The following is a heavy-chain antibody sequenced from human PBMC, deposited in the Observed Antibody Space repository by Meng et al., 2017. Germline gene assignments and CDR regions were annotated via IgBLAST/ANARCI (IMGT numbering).Heavy chain of an antibody. D-gene: IGHD6-19*01. CDR3: ARDSSSGWYHNY. CDR1: GFSVTTSY. CDR2: IYSGGST. Sequence: VQRAENGGALILPGGSRRSSCTALGFSVTTSYMSWVRQAPGKGLEWVSVIYSGGSTYYADSVKGRFSISRDNSKNTLYLQMNSLRAEDTAVYFCARDSSSGWYHNYWGQGTLVTVSS. J-gene: IGHJ4*02. V-gene: IGHV3-53*02.